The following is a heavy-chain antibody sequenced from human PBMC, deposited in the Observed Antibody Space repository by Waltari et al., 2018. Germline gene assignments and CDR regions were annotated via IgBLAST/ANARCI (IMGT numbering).Heavy chain of an antibody. J-gene: IGHJ4*02. CDR3: AGAVCSTYCSFDY. CDR1: GGSISGDY. D-gene: IGHD2-2*01. V-gene: IGHV4-59*12. CDR2: IGGSSGST. Sequence: QVQLQESGPGLVKPSETLSLTCAVSGGSISGDYWNWIRQTPGKGLEWIGYIGGSSGSTYYNPSLKSRVTISTDTSKNQFSLKLSSVTAADTAVYYCAGAVCSTYCSFDYWGQGVLVTVSS.